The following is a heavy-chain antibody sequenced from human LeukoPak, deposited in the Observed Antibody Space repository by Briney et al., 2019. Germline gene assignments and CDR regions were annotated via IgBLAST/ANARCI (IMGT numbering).Heavy chain of an antibody. CDR1: GFTFSSYA. J-gene: IGHJ5*02. V-gene: IGHV3-30-3*01. CDR2: ISYDGSNK. CDR3: ARGSAASKVPAP. Sequence: GGSLRLSCAASGFTFSSYAMHWVRQAPGKGLEWVAVISYDGSNKYYADSVKGRFTISRDNSKNTLYLQMNSLRAEDTAVYYCARGSAASKVPAPWGQGTLVTVSS. D-gene: IGHD2-2*01.